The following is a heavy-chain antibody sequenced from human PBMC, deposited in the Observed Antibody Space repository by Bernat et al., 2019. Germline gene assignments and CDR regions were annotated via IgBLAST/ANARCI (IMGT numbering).Heavy chain of an antibody. CDR2: ISSSSSTI. J-gene: IGHJ3*02. CDR1: GFTFSSYS. D-gene: IGHD1-26*01. Sequence: EVQLVESGGGLVQPGGSLRLSCAASGFTFSSYSMNWVRQAPGKGLEWVSYISSSSSTIYYADSVKGRFTISRDNAKNSLYLQMNSLRAEDTAVYYCARDSAIVGATSRAFDIWGQGTMVTVSS. CDR3: ARDSAIVGATSRAFDI. V-gene: IGHV3-48*01.